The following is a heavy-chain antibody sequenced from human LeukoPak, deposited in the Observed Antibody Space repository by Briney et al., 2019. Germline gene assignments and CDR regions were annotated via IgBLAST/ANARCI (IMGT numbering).Heavy chain of an antibody. CDR2: INTDNGNT. Sequence: VASVKVSCKASGYTFNTYGISWVRQAPGQRPEWMGWINTDNGNTKYAQKFQGRVTMTTDTSTSTAYMELSSLRSDDTAVYYCARKGCTGDCYRFDPWGQGTLVTVSS. J-gene: IGHJ5*02. CDR3: ARKGCTGDCYRFDP. CDR1: GYTFNTYG. D-gene: IGHD2-21*02. V-gene: IGHV1-18*01.